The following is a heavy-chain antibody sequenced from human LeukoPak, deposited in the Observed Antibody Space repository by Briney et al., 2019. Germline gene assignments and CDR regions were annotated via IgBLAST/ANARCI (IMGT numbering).Heavy chain of an antibody. J-gene: IGHJ6*02. CDR2: ISAYNGNT. CDR3: ARDDIASAATGWGRLYYYYYYGMDV. D-gene: IGHD5-12*01. V-gene: IGHV1-18*01. Sequence: ASVKVSCKASGYTFTSYGISWVRQAPGQGLEWMGWISAYNGNTNYAQKLQGRVTMTTDTFTSTAYMELRSLRSDDTAVYYCARDDIASAATGWGRLYYYYYYGMDVWGQGTTVTVSS. CDR1: GYTFTSYG.